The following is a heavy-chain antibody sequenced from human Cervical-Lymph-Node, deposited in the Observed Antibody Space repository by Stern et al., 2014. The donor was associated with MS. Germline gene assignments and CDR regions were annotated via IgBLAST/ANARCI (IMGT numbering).Heavy chain of an antibody. CDR2: LYWDDDK. CDR3: AHSLGAFGMDV. V-gene: IGHV2-5*02. CDR1: GFSLSSVGVG. Sequence: QVTLSESGPTLVKPTQTLTLTCTFSGFSLSSVGVGVGWVRQPPGKALEWLGLLYWDDDKRYRPSLKSRLNITKDTSKNQVLLSITNLDPVDTGTYYCAHSLGAFGMDVWGQGTTVTVSS. J-gene: IGHJ6*02.